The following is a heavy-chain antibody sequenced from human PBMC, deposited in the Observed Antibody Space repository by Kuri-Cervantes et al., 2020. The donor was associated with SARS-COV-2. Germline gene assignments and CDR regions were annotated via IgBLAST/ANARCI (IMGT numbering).Heavy chain of an antibody. CDR2: IIPIFGTA. V-gene: IGHV1-69*06. J-gene: IGHJ4*02. CDR1: GGTFSSYA. Sequence: SVKVSCKASGGTFSSYAITWVRQAPGQGLEWMGGIIPIFGTANYAQKFQGRVTMTEGTSTDTAYMELSSLRSEDTAVYYCATFSSGWYEGREHDYWGQGTLVTVSS. D-gene: IGHD6-19*01. CDR3: ATFSSGWYEGREHDY.